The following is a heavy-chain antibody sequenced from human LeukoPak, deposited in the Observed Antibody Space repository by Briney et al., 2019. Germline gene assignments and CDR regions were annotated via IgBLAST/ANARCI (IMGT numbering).Heavy chain of an antibody. CDR3: VRASYYYGSGSYWFDP. V-gene: IGHV4-59*08. CDR1: GGSISSYY. D-gene: IGHD3-10*01. Sequence: SETLSLTCTVSGGSISSYYWSWIRQPPGNGLEWIGYIYYSGSTNYNPSLKSRVTISVDTSKNQFSLKLSSVTAADTAVYYCVRASYYYGSGSYWFDPWGQGTLVTVSS. CDR2: IYYSGST. J-gene: IGHJ5*02.